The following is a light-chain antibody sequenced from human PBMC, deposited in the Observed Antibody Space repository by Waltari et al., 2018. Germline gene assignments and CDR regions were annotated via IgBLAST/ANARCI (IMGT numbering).Light chain of an antibody. CDR3: SSYTSSSTLV. CDR1: SRAVGGYIY. J-gene: IGLJ1*01. CDR2: EFS. V-gene: IGLV2-14*01. Sequence: QSALTQPASVSGSPGQSITIPCTGTSRAVGGYIYASWYQQHPGNAPKLMLYEFSNRPSGVSNRFSGSKSGNTASLTISGLQAEDEADYYCSSYTSSSTLVFGTGTKVTVL.